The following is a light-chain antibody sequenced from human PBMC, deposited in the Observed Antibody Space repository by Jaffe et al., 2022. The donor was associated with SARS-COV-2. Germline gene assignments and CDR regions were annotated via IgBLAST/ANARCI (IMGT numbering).Light chain of an antibody. V-gene: IGKV1-5*03. CDR3: QQCDSYPYT. CDR1: QSISRC. Sequence: DIQMTQSPFTLSASVGDRVTITCRASQSISRCLAWYQQKPGKAPKVLIYKASSLESGVPSRFSGSGSGTEFTLTISSLQPDDFATYFCQQCDSYPYTFGQGTKLDIK. CDR2: KAS. J-gene: IGKJ2*01.